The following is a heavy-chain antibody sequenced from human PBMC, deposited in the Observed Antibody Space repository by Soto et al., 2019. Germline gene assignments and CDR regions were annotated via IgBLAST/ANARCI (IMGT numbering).Heavy chain of an antibody. CDR1: GGSISSYY. Sequence: LTCTVSGGSISSYYWSWIRQPPGKGLEWIGYIYYSGITNSNPSLKSRVTISVDTSKNQFSLKLSSVTAADTAVYYCARVGSSGLEDYYYYGMDVWGQGTTVTVSS. CDR3: ARVGSSGLEDYYYYGMDV. J-gene: IGHJ6*02. V-gene: IGHV4-59*01. D-gene: IGHD6-19*01. CDR2: IYYSGIT.